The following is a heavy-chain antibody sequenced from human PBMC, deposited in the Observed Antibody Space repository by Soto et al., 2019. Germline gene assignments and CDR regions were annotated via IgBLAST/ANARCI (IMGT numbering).Heavy chain of an antibody. CDR1: GGTFSSYT. CDR3: ASSDSSGWTIEYFQH. D-gene: IGHD6-19*01. CDR2: IIPNLGIA. V-gene: IGHV1-69*02. J-gene: IGHJ1*01. Sequence: QVQLVQSGAEVKKPGSSVKVSCKASGGTFSSYTISWVRQAPGQGLEWMGRIIPNLGIANYAQKFQGRVTITADKSTSTAYMELSSLRSEDTAVYYCASSDSSGWTIEYFQHWGQGTLVTVSS.